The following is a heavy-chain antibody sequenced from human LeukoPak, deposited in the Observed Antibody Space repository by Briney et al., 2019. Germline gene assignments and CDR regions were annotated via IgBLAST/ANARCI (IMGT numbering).Heavy chain of an antibody. Sequence: GESLKISCKASGYDFTTFSIAWVRQRPGKGLDWMGIIYPDDSDTSYSPSFEGQVTISVDKSISTAYVQWNSLKASDTAMYYCARFPTTTPSGTAWGQGTLVTVSS. J-gene: IGHJ4*02. D-gene: IGHD4-11*01. CDR2: IYPDDSDT. CDR1: GYDFTTFS. CDR3: ARFPTTTPSGTA. V-gene: IGHV5-51*01.